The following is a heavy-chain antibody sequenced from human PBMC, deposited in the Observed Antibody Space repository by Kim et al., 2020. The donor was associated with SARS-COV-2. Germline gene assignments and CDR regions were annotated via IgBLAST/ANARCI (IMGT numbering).Heavy chain of an antibody. CDR1: GFTFSGYG. Sequence: GGSLRLSCAASGFTFSGYGRHWIRQAPGKGLEWVGVIWYDGRTKYNAYSVRGGFTISNDNSKNSPHLQMNSLGAEDTAVYYGARAAMIREWRIDYWGQGT. CDR2: IWYDGRTK. V-gene: IGHV3-33*01. D-gene: IGHD3-16*01. J-gene: IGHJ4*03. CDR3: ARAAMIREWRIDY.